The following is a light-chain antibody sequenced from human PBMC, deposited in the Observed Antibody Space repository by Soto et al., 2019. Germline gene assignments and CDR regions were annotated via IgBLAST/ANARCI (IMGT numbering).Light chain of an antibody. CDR1: QSVNSNF. V-gene: IGKV3-20*01. J-gene: IGKJ2*01. Sequence: EIVLTQSPGTLSLSPGERATLSCRTSQSVNSNFLAWYQQKPGQAPRLLVYGSSTRAAAVPDRFSGSGSETDFTLTISRLEPEDFAVYYCQQYGRSPLLYTFGQGTKLGVK. CDR2: GSS. CDR3: QQYGRSPLLYT.